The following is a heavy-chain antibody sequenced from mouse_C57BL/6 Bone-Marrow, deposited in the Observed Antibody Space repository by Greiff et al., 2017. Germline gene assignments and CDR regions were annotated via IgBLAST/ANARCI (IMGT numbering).Heavy chain of an antibody. CDR2: IYPSDSET. D-gene: IGHD1-1*01. J-gene: IGHJ4*01. Sequence: QVQLQQPGAELVRPGSSVKLSCKASGYTFTSYWMDWVKQRPGQGLEWIGNIYPSDSETHYNQKFKDKATLTVDKSSSTAYMQLSSLTSEDSAVYYCARRPHYYGSSLYAKDYWGQGTSVTVSS. CDR1: GYTFTSYW. CDR3: ARRPHYYGSSLYAKDY. V-gene: IGHV1-61*01.